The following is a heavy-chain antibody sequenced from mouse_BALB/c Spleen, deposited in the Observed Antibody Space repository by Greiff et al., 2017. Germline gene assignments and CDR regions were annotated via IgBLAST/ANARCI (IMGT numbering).Heavy chain of an antibody. CDR2: IYPGGGYT. CDR1: GYTFTNYW. CDR3: AREGFTTARLFAY. V-gene: IGHV1-63*02. J-gene: IGHJ3*01. D-gene: IGHD1-2*01. Sequence: VKLVESGAELVRPGTSVKISCKASGYTFTNYWLGWVKQRPGHGLEWIGDIYPGGGYTNYNEKFKGKATLTADTSSSTAYMQLSSLTSEDSAVYFCAREGFTTARLFAYWGQGTLVTVSA.